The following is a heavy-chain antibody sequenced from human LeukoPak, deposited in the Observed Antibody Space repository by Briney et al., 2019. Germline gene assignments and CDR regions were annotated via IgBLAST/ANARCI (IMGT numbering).Heavy chain of an antibody. J-gene: IGHJ5*02. CDR3: ARSYYGSGSASPGWFDP. D-gene: IGHD3-10*01. CDR1: GFTFSSYA. V-gene: IGHV3-30*01. CDR2: ISYDGSNK. Sequence: GGSLRLSCAASGFTFSSYAMHWVRQAPGKGLEWVAVISYDGSNKYYADSVKGRFTISRDNSKNTLYPQMNSLRAEDTAVYYCARSYYGSGSASPGWFDPWGQGTLVTVSS.